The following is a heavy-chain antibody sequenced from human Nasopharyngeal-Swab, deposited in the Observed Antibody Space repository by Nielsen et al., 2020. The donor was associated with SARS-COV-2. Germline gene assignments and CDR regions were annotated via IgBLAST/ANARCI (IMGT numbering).Heavy chain of an antibody. CDR1: GVSVSSKY. V-gene: IGHV3-53*01. J-gene: IGHJ2*01. Sequence: SCKTPGVSVSSKYIRRGRQGPGEGLEWVSVFYRGGSTYYADSVKDRFTISRDTSKNTLYLQMNSLRAEDTAVYYCARDKYYDFWSGSNEGWYFDLWGRGTLVTVSS. CDR2: FYRGGST. CDR3: ARDKYYDFWSGSNEGWYFDL. D-gene: IGHD3-3*01.